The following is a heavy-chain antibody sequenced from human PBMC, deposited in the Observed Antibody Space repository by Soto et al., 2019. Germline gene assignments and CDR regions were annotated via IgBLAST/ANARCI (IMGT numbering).Heavy chain of an antibody. CDR3: TREYNYGHNWFDP. V-gene: IGHV4-59*01. D-gene: IGHD3-10*01. J-gene: IGHJ5*02. CDR1: GGSISTYY. CDR2: VYYSGST. Sequence: QVQLQESGRGLVKPSETLSLTCTVSGGSISTYYWTWIRQSPGKGLEWIGYVYYSGSTDYNASLRSRVTSAVDTSKNQCYLELRSVTAADTAVYYCTREYNYGHNWFDPWGQGTLVTVSS.